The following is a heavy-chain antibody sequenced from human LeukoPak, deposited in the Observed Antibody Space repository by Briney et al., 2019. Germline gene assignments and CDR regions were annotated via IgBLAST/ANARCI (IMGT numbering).Heavy chain of an antibody. Sequence: ASVTVSCKASGYTFSGTGWYLYWLRQAPGPGLECMGWIYPYTGATHYAQKFQGRVAMTRDTSISTAYMELSRLRPDDTAVYYCARDGPAQMVDFDYWGQGTLVTVSS. J-gene: IGHJ4*02. D-gene: IGHD3-10*01. V-gene: IGHV1-2*02. CDR3: ARDGPAQMVDFDY. CDR1: GYTFSGTGWY. CDR2: IYPYTGAT.